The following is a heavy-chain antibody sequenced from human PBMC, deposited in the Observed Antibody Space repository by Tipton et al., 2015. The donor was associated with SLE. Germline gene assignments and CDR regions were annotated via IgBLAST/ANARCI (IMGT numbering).Heavy chain of an antibody. CDR1: GGSLSGNY. J-gene: IGHJ4*02. CDR2: ISHSGNT. Sequence: TLSLTCAVSGGSLSGNYWTWLRQSPEKGLEWIGEISHSGNTNYNPSLKSRVTMSVDTSKNQFSLKLSSVTAADTAVYYCALSMTAASGPFDYWGQGSWSPSP. D-gene: IGHD6-13*01. CDR3: ALSMTAASGPFDY. V-gene: IGHV4-34*01.